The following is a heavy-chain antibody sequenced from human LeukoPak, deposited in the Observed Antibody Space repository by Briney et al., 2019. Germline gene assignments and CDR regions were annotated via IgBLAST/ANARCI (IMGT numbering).Heavy chain of an antibody. CDR3: AKGWFGRKYFDY. Sequence: GGSLRLSCAASGFTFSSYWMSWVRQAPGKGLEWVASIKHDGSEKYYVDSVKGRFTISRDNAKNSLYLQMNSLRAEDTAMYYCAKGWFGRKYFDYWGQGTLVTVSS. CDR2: IKHDGSEK. D-gene: IGHD3-10*01. J-gene: IGHJ4*02. V-gene: IGHV3-7*03. CDR1: GFTFSSYW.